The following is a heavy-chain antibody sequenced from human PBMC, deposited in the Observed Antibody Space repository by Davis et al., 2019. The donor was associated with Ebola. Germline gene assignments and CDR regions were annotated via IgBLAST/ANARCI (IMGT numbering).Heavy chain of an antibody. D-gene: IGHD4-23*01. Sequence: GGSLRLSCAASGFTFSSYGMSWVRQAPGKGLEWVANIKQDGSEKYYVDSVKGRFTISRDNAKNSLYLQMNSLRDEDTAVYYCARGPSTGNSFTYWGQGTLVTVSS. CDR1: GFTFSSYG. CDR2: IKQDGSEK. J-gene: IGHJ4*02. V-gene: IGHV3-7*01. CDR3: ARGPSTGNSFTY.